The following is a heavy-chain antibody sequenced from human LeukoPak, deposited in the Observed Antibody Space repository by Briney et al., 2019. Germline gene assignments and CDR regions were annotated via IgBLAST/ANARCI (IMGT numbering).Heavy chain of an antibody. V-gene: IGHV4-39*01. J-gene: IGHJ4*02. Sequence: SVTLSLTCTVSGGSISSSSYYWGSIRQPPGRGLECIGSIYYSGSTYYNPSLKSQVTISVDTYKNQFSLKLSSVTAADTAVYYCARQRNWGYYFDYWGQGTLVTVSS. D-gene: IGHD7-27*01. CDR2: IYYSGST. CDR1: GGSISSSSYY. CDR3: ARQRNWGYYFDY.